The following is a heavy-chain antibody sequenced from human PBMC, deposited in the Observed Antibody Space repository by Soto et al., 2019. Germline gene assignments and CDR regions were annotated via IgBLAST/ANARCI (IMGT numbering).Heavy chain of an antibody. J-gene: IGHJ6*02. V-gene: IGHV1-3*01. CDR1: GYTFTSYA. D-gene: IGHD1-7*01. CDR3: ARDWNWNYEPYYYYGMDV. Sequence: ASVKVSCKASGYTFTSYAMHWVRQAPGQRLEWMGWINAGNGNTKYSQKFQGRVTITRDTSASTAYMELSSLRSEDTAVYYCARDWNWNYEPYYYYGMDVWGQGTTVTVSS. CDR2: INAGNGNT.